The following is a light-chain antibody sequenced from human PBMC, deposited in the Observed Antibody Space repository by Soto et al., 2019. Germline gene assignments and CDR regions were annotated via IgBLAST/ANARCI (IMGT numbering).Light chain of an antibody. CDR3: QVWDSSSDRHVV. CDR2: YDS. CDR1: NIGSKS. J-gene: IGLJ2*01. V-gene: IGLV3-21*04. Sequence: SYELTQPPSVPVAPGKTARITCGGNNIGSKSVHWYQQKPGQAPVLVIYYDSDRPSGIPERFSGSNSGNTATLTISRVEAGDEADYYCQVWDSSSDRHVVFGGGTKVTVL.